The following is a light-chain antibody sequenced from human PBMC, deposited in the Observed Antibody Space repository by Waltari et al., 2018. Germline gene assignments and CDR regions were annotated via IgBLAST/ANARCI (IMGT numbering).Light chain of an antibody. CDR1: QSVSSN. V-gene: IGKV3-15*01. J-gene: IGKJ5*01. Sequence: EIVMTQSPATLSVSPGETATLSCRASQSVSSNVAWYQKKPGQAPRLLIYDASTRATSSPAKFRGSGSGTEFTPTISSLQSEDFAGYYCQQYNRWPPITFGHGTRLEIK. CDR2: DAS. CDR3: QQYNRWPPIT.